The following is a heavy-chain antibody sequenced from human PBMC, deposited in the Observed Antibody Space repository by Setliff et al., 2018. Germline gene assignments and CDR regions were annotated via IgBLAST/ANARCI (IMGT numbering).Heavy chain of an antibody. Sequence: ASVKVSCKASGYTFTGYYMHWVRQAPGQGLEWMGWVNPNSGGTNYAQKFQGRVTMTRDTSISTAYMELSRLRSDDTAVYYCARGGGSSSWYDAFDIWGQGTMVTVSS. CDR2: VNPNSGGT. D-gene: IGHD6-13*01. CDR1: GYTFTGYY. CDR3: ARGGGSSSWYDAFDI. V-gene: IGHV1-2*02. J-gene: IGHJ3*02.